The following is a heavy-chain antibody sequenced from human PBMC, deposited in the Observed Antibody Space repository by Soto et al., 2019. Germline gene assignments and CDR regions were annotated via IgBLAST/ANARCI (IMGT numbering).Heavy chain of an antibody. V-gene: IGHV4-39*02. CDR1: GGTIRSSNYY. J-gene: IGHJ5*02. CDR2: IDYSGST. CDR3: SRRAPEGFDP. Sequence: QLQLQESGPGLVKPSETLSLTCTVSGGTIRSSNYYWAWIRQPPGKGLEWIGSIDYSGSTYYNPSLKRRVTISVDTSKNHFSLKLGSVTAADTALYYCSRRAPEGFDPWGQGTLVTVSS.